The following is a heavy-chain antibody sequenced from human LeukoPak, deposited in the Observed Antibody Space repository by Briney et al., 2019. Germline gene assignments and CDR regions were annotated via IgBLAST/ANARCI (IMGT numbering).Heavy chain of an antibody. J-gene: IGHJ3*02. D-gene: IGHD3-22*01. V-gene: IGHV3-23*01. CDR1: GFTFSSYA. CDR3: AKLIVVVIANDAFDI. Sequence: GGSLRLSCAASGFTFSSYAMSWVRQAPGKGLEWVSAISGSGGSTYYADSVKGRSTISRDNSKNTLYLQMNSLRAEDTAVYYCAKLIVVVIANDAFDIWGQGTMVTVSS. CDR2: ISGSGGST.